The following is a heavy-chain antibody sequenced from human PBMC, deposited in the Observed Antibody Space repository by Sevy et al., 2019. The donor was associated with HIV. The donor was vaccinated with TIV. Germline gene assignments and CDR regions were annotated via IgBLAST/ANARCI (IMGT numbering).Heavy chain of an antibody. J-gene: IGHJ4*02. CDR2: ISSSGRYI. V-gene: IGHV3-21*01. D-gene: IGHD1-7*01. CDR1: GFTLSAYV. CDR3: ARDALSGTSAY. Sequence: GGSLRLSCAASGFTLSAYVMNWVRQGPGKGLEWVSSISSSGRYIYYADSVQGRFTISRDNAEDSLYLQMNNLRAEDTAVYYCARDALSGTSAYWGQGTLVTVSS.